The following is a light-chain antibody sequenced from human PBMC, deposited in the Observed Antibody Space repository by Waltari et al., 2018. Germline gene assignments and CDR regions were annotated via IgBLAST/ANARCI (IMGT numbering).Light chain of an antibody. J-gene: IGLJ2*01. V-gene: IGLV2-14*01. CDR1: SRDVGYLNY. Sequence: QSALTQPASVSGSHGQSITISCTAPSRDVGYLNYVSWYQQHPGKAPKLMISDVNKRPSGVSNRFSGSKSGNTASLTISGLQAEDEADYYCSSYTNYATVIFGGGTKLTVL. CDR2: DVN. CDR3: SSYTNYATVI.